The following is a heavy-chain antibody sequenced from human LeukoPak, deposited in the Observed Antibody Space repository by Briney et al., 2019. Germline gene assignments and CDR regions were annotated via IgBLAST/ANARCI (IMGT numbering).Heavy chain of an antibody. CDR3: AKRKVYIVIFPAGWTGWFDR. V-gene: IGHV3-23*01. J-gene: IGHJ5*02. CDR1: GFPFSSYA. D-gene: IGHD2-2*01. Sequence: GGSLRLSCAASGFPFSSYAMSWVRQAPGKGLEWVSTLNSNGGTTYYADSVKGRFTISRDNSKNTLYLQMNSLRDEDTAVYYCAKRKVYIVIFPAGWTGWFDRWGQGTLVIVSS. CDR2: LNSNGGTT.